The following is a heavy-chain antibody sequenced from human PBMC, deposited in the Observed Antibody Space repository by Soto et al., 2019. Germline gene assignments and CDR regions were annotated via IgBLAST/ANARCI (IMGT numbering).Heavy chain of an antibody. V-gene: IGHV3-23*01. Sequence: GGSLRLSCAASGFTFSSYAMSWVRQAPGKGLEWVSAISGSGGSTYYADSVKGRFTISRDNSKNTLYLQMNSLRAEDTAVYYCAKRAGPSPPVTTLWYFDLWGRGTLVTVSS. CDR3: AKRAGPSPPVTTLWYFDL. CDR2: ISGSGGST. D-gene: IGHD2-21*02. J-gene: IGHJ2*01. CDR1: GFTFSSYA.